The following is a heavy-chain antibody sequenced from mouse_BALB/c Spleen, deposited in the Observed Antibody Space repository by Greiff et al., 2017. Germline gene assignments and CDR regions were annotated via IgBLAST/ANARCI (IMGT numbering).Heavy chain of an antibody. CDR2: IYPGDGDT. J-gene: IGHJ4*01. D-gene: IGHD1-2*01. Sequence: QVHVKQSGAELVRPGSSVKISCKASGYAFSSYWMNWVKQRPGQGLEWIGQIYPGDGDTNYNGKFKGKATLTADKSSSTAYMQLSSLTSEDSAVYFCARSRGALRRDYYAMDYWGQGTSVTVSS. V-gene: IGHV1-80*01. CDR1: GYAFSSYW. CDR3: ARSRGALRRDYYAMDY.